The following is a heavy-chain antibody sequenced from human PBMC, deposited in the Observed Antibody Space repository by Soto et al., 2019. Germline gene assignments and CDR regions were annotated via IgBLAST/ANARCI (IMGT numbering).Heavy chain of an antibody. Sequence: PEGSLRLSCIASVFTSRSYSMSWLRHAPEKGLECVSSIRSVNNYTSYADSVNGRFTISRDNAKNSLYLQMNSLRAEDTALYYCARDQLYFYVIRGRPRSASDFWCKG. V-gene: IGHV3-21*01. CDR2: IRSVNNYT. D-gene: IGHD3-22*01. J-gene: IGHJ6*03. CDR1: VFTSRSYS. CDR3: ARDQLYFYVIRGRPRSASDF.